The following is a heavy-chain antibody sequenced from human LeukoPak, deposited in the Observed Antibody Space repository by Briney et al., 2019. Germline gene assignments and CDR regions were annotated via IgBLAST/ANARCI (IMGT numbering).Heavy chain of an antibody. V-gene: IGHV3-21*01. CDR3: ARGYCGGDCYGD. Sequence: GGSLRLSCSASGFPFSTLGMHWVRQAPGKGLEYVSSISGSSRHIYYADSVKGRFTISRDNTKSSLYLQMNSLRVEDMAVYYCARGYCGGDCYGDWGQGTLVTVSS. J-gene: IGHJ1*01. CDR2: ISGSSRHI. D-gene: IGHD2-21*02. CDR1: GFPFSTLG.